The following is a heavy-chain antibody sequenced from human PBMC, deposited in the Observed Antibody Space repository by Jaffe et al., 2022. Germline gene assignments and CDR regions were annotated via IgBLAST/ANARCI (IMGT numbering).Heavy chain of an antibody. CDR1: GFTFDDYA. Sequence: EVQLVESGGGLVQPGRSLRLSCAASGFTFDDYAMHWVRQAPGKGLEWVSGISWNSGSIGYADSVKGRFTISRDNAKNSLYLQMNSLKTEDTAVYYCTRDATTFFAYWGQGTLVTVSS. CDR2: ISWNSGSI. D-gene: IGHD3-16*01. J-gene: IGHJ4*02. CDR3: TRDATTFFAY. V-gene: IGHV3-9*01.